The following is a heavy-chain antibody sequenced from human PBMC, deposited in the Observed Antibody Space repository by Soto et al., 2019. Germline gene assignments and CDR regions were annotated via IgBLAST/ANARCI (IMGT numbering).Heavy chain of an antibody. CDR3: ARDSPDYYYGMYV. Sequence: ASVKVSCKASGYTFTSYAMHWVRQAPGQRLEWMGWINAGNGNTKYSQKFQCRVTITGDTSARRAYMELRSLRSQVTAVYYCARDSPDYYYGMYVWGRGTTAPVSS. J-gene: IGHJ6*02. V-gene: IGHV1-3*01. CDR2: INAGNGNT. CDR1: GYTFTSYA.